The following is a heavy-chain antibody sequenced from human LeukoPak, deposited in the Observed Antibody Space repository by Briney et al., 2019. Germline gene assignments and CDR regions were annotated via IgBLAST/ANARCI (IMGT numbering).Heavy chain of an antibody. CDR2: ISWNSGSI. CDR1: GFTFDDYA. J-gene: IGHJ3*02. D-gene: IGHD3-16*02. V-gene: IGHV3-9*01. Sequence: GGSLRLSCAGSGFTFDDYAMHWVRQAPGKGLEWVSGISWNSGSIGYADSVKGRFTISRDNAKNSLYLQMNSLRAEDTALYYCARKYYDYVWGSYRTPHAFDIWGQGTMVTVSS. CDR3: ARKYYDYVWGSYRTPHAFDI.